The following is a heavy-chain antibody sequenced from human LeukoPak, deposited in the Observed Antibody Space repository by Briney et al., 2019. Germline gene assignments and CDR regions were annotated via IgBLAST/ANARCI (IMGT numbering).Heavy chain of an antibody. J-gene: IGHJ6*02. Sequence: GGSLRLSCAASGLTFSNYYMSWVRQAPGKGLEWVANIKQDGSEKYYVDSVKGRFTISRDNAKNSLYLQMNSLRAEDTAVYYCARDVRCSSTSCYRLHYYGMDVWGQGTTVTVSS. CDR3: ARDVRCSSTSCYRLHYYGMDV. CDR1: GLTFSNYY. CDR2: IKQDGSEK. V-gene: IGHV3-7*01. D-gene: IGHD2-2*01.